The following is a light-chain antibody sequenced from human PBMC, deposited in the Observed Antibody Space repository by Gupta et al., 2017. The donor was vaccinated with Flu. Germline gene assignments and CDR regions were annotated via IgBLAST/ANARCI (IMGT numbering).Light chain of an antibody. CDR3: QQYGNSPLA. Sequence: EIVLTQSPCTLSSSPGERATLSCWASQSVTRNYLDWFQQKPGQAPRLLIYAASSRATGIPDRFSGSGSGTDFTLTISRLEPEDFAVYYCQQYGNSPLAFGGGTKLEIK. CDR1: QSVTRNY. V-gene: IGKV3-20*01. CDR2: AAS. J-gene: IGKJ4*01.